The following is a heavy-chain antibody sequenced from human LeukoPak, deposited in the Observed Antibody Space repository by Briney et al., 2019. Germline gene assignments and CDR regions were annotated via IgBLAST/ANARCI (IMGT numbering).Heavy chain of an antibody. V-gene: IGHV4-34*01. CDR2: INHSGST. D-gene: IGHD5-18*01. CDR1: GGSFSGYY. Sequence: PSETLSLTCAVYGGSFSGYYWSWIRQPPGKGLEWIGEINHSGSTNYNPSLKSRVTISVDTSKNQFSLKLSSVTAADTAVYYCARGHRGYSYGKVRYFDYWGQGTLVTVSS. J-gene: IGHJ4*02. CDR3: ARGHRGYSYGKVRYFDY.